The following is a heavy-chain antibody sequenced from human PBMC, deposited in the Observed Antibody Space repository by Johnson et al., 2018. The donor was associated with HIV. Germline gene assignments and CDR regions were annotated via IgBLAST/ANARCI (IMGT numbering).Heavy chain of an antibody. CDR3: AEPLGGATRDDAFDV. CDR1: SSYA. CDR2: ISYDGSYK. D-gene: IGHD1-26*01. Sequence: SSYAMHWVRQAPGKGLEWVAVISYDGSYKYYVDSAKGRFTISRDNSKNTLYLQMNSLSAEDTAVYYWAEPLGGATRDDAFDVWGQGTMGTVSS. V-gene: IGHV3-30*04. J-gene: IGHJ3*01.